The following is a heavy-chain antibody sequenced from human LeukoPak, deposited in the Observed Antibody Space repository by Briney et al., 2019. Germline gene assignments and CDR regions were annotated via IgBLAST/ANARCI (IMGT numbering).Heavy chain of an antibody. CDR1: GFTFNSYA. CDR2: ILYDGSDK. D-gene: IGHD1-1*01. CDR3: ARGTDDLSSDY. Sequence: PPGGSLRLSCTASGFTFNSYAMHWVRQAPGKGLEWVALILYDGSDKHYGDSVKGRFTISRDNSKNTLYLQLNSLRAEDTAIYYCARGTDDLSSDYWGQGTLVTVSS. J-gene: IGHJ4*02. V-gene: IGHV3-30*04.